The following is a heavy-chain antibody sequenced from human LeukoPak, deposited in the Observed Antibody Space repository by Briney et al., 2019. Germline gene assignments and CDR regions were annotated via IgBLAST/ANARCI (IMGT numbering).Heavy chain of an antibody. Sequence: PSETLSLTCTVSGGPISSGGYYWSWIRQPPGKGLEWIGEIYHSGSTNYNPSLKSRVTISVDKSKNQFSLKLSSVTAADTAVYYCARDSYGSGSSLGQGTLVTVSS. J-gene: IGHJ5*02. CDR3: ARDSYGSGSS. V-gene: IGHV4-39*07. CDR1: GGPISSGGYY. D-gene: IGHD3-10*01. CDR2: IYHSGST.